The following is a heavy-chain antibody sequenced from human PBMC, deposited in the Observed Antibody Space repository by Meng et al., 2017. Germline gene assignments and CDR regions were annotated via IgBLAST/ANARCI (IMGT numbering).Heavy chain of an antibody. J-gene: IGHJ4*02. Sequence: QVQLPQWGAGLLKPSETLSLPCAVYGWSFSGYYWSWIRQPPGKGLEWIGEINHSGSTNYNPSLKSRVTISVDTSKNQFSLKLSSVTAADTAVYYCARGVRLPDYWGQGTLVTVSS. CDR3: ARGVRLPDY. CDR2: INHSGST. CDR1: GWSFSGYY. D-gene: IGHD2-15*01. V-gene: IGHV4-34*01.